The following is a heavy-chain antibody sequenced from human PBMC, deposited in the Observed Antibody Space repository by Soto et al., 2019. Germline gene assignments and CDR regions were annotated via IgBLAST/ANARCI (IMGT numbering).Heavy chain of an antibody. V-gene: IGHV1-69*06. J-gene: IGHJ4*02. D-gene: IGHD6-13*01. CDR1: GGTLSSYA. CDR3: ARDGDLAAAGSFDY. Sequence: QVQLVQSGAEVKKPGSSVKVSCKASGGTLSSYAISWVRQAPGQVLEWMGGIIPIFGTANYAQKFQGRVTITADKSTSTAYMELSSLRSEDTAVYYCARDGDLAAAGSFDYWGQGTLVTVSS. CDR2: IIPIFGTA.